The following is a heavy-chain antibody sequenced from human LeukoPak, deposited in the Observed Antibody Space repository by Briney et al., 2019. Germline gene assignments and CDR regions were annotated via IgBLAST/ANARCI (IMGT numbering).Heavy chain of an antibody. CDR3: TKARFANYFDSSGYFEY. CDR2: ISWNGDSI. CDR1: GFTFGDYA. V-gene: IGHV3-9*01. Sequence: PGGSLRLSCAASGFTFGDYAMHWVRQAPGKGLEWVSGISWNGDSIGYVDSVTGRFTVSRDNAKNSLYLQMNSLRLEDTALYYYTKARFANYFDSSGYFEYWGQGTLVTVSS. J-gene: IGHJ4*02. D-gene: IGHD3-22*01.